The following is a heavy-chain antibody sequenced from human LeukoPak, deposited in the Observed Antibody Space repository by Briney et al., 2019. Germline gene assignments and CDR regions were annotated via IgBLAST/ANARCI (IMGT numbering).Heavy chain of an antibody. CDR1: GFSVINAW. CDR2: VKSRADGGTT. J-gene: IGHJ4*02. V-gene: IGHV3-15*05. Sequence: GGSLRLSCAASGFSVINAWMSWVRQAPGQGLEWVGRVKSRADGGTTGYAAPVEGRFSISRDDSENTLYLQMNSLQIDDTALYYCLIFPGRWGQGTLVTVSS. CDR3: LIFPGR. D-gene: IGHD3-3*01.